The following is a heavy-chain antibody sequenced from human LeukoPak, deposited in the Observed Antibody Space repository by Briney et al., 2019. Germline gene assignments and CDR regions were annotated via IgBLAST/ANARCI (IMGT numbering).Heavy chain of an antibody. V-gene: IGHV3-30-3*01. CDR2: ISYDGSNE. CDR3: ARDSEPYIVATGPDY. D-gene: IGHD5-12*01. Sequence: GRSLRLSCAASGFTFNIYALHWVRQAPGKGLEWVAVISYDGSNEYYADSVKDRFTISRDNTKDTLFLQMYTLRGEDTAVYYCARDSEPYIVATGPDYWGQGTLVTVSP. CDR1: GFTFNIYA. J-gene: IGHJ4*02.